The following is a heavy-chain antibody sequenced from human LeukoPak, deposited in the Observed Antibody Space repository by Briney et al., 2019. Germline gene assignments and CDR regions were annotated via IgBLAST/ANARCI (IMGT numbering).Heavy chain of an antibody. CDR3: ARGRKDIVVVPAASPLLYYYYYYMDV. CDR2: IYYSGST. CDR1: GGSFSGYY. V-gene: IGHV4-30-4*08. Sequence: KPSETLSLTCAVYGGSFSGYYWSWIRQPPGKGLEWIGYIYYSGSTYYNPSLKSRVTISVDTSKNQFSLKLSSVTAADTAVYYCARGRKDIVVVPAASPLLYYYYYYMDVWGKGTTVTVSS. J-gene: IGHJ6*03. D-gene: IGHD2-2*01.